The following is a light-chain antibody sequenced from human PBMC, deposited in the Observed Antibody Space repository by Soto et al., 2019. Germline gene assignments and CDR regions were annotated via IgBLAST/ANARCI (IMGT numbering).Light chain of an antibody. J-gene: IGLJ3*02. Sequence: QSALTQPASESGSPGQSITISCTGSSSDVGGYKYVSWYQQHPGKAPKLMIYEVSSRPSGVSNRFSGSKSGNTASLTISGLRAEDEADYYCSSYTSSSTLVFGGGTKLTVL. CDR2: EVS. CDR1: SSDVGGYKY. V-gene: IGLV2-14*01. CDR3: SSYTSSSTLV.